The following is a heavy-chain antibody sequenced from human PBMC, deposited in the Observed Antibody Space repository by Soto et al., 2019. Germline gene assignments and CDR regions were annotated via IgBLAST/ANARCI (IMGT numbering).Heavy chain of an antibody. V-gene: IGHV3-33*01. CDR2: IWFDGSNK. D-gene: IGHD5-18*01. CDR1: GFTFSSYG. J-gene: IGHJ6*02. Sequence: PGGPLRLSCAASGFTFSSYGMHWVRQAPGKGLEWVAVIWFDGSNKYYADSVKGRFTISRDNSKNTLYLQMNSLRAEDTAVYYCATGDTAMDVYYYYGMDVWGQGTTVTVSS. CDR3: ATGDTAMDVYYYYGMDV.